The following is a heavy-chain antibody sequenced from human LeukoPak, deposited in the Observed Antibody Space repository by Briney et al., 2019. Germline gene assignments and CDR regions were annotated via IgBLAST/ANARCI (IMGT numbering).Heavy chain of an antibody. D-gene: IGHD3-22*01. CDR2: ISAYNGNT. CDR3: ARDRRLRSYYDSSGYFPLVY. J-gene: IGHJ4*02. CDR1: GYTFTSYG. Sequence: ASVKVSCKASGYTFTSYGISWVRQAPGQGLEWMGWISAYNGNTNYAQKLQGRVTMTTDTSTSTAYMELRSLRSDDTAVYYCARDRRLRSYYDSSGYFPLVYWGQGTLATVSS. V-gene: IGHV1-18*01.